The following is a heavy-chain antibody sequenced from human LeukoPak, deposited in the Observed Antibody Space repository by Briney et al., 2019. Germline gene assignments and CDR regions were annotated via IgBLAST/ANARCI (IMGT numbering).Heavy chain of an antibody. J-gene: IGHJ3*02. D-gene: IGHD1-26*01. V-gene: IGHV1-69*05. CDR3: ARDIVGATKFATARGDAFNI. Sequence: SVKVSCKASGGTFSNYAINWVRQAPGQGLEWMGGIIPIFGTANYAQKFQGRVTITTDRSTSTAYMELSSLRSDDTAVYYCARDIVGATKFATARGDAFNIWGQGSMVTVSS. CDR2: IIPIFGTA. CDR1: GGTFSNYA.